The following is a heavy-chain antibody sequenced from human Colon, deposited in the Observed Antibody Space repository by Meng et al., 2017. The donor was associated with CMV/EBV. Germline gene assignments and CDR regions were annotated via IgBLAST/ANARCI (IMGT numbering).Heavy chain of an antibody. Sequence: GESLKISCAASGFTFSSYWMHWVRQAPGKGLVWVARINSDGSSTSYEDSVKGRFTISRDNAKNTLYLQMNSLRAEDTAVYYCARDSYDFWSGYYYYYGMDVWGQGTTVTVSS. CDR1: GFTFSSYW. CDR2: INSDGSST. D-gene: IGHD3-3*01. V-gene: IGHV3-74*01. J-gene: IGHJ6*02. CDR3: ARDSYDFWSGYYYYYGMDV.